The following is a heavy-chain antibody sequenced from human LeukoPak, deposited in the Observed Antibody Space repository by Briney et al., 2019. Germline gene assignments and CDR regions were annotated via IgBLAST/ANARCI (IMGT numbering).Heavy chain of an antibody. CDR3: ATYYYGSGSYYIHYYGMDV. V-gene: IGHV3-30*03. Sequence: GGSLRLSCAASGFTFSSYGMHWVRQAPGKGLEGVAVISYDGSNKYYADSVKGRFTISRDNSKNTLYLQMNSLRAEDTAVYYCATYYYGSGSYYIHYYGMDVWGKGTTVTVSS. CDR1: GFTFSSYG. J-gene: IGHJ6*04. D-gene: IGHD3-10*01. CDR2: ISYDGSNK.